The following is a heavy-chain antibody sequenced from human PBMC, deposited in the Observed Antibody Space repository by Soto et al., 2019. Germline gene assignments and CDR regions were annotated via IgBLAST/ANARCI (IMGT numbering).Heavy chain of an antibody. Sequence: SPTLSLTCAISGDSVSSNSAAWNWIRQSPSRGLEWLGRTYYRSKWYNDYAVSVKSRITINPDTSKNQFSLQLNSVTPEDTAVYYCARGRGFQYYYYYYMDVWGKGTTVTVSS. V-gene: IGHV6-1*01. D-gene: IGHD2-15*01. CDR3: ARGRGFQYYYYYYMDV. CDR2: TYYRSKWYN. CDR1: GDSVSSNSAA. J-gene: IGHJ6*03.